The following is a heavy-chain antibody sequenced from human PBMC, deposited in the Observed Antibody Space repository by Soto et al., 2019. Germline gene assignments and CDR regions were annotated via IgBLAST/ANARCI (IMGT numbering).Heavy chain of an antibody. Sequence: QPGGSLRLSCTASGFTFGDYAMSWFRQAPGKGLEWVGFIRSKAYGGTTEYAASVKGGFTISRDDSKSIAYLQMNSLKTEDTAVYYCTPRFLEWLPYRDYWGQGTLVTVSS. CDR1: GFTFGDYA. V-gene: IGHV3-49*03. D-gene: IGHD3-3*01. J-gene: IGHJ4*02. CDR3: TPRFLEWLPYRDY. CDR2: IRSKAYGGTT.